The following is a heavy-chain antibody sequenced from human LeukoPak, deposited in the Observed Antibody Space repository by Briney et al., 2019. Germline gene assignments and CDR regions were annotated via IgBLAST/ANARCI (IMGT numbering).Heavy chain of an antibody. Sequence: PSETLSLTCAVYGGSFSAYYWRWVRQPPGKGLEWIGEINHSGSTNYNPTLKSRVTMSVDTSKNPFSLKLSSVTAADTAVYYCARGNGHYSSSWPEFDYWGQGTLVTVSS. CDR3: ARGNGHYSSSWPEFDY. CDR2: INHSGST. V-gene: IGHV4-34*01. D-gene: IGHD6-13*01. J-gene: IGHJ4*02. CDR1: GGSFSAYY.